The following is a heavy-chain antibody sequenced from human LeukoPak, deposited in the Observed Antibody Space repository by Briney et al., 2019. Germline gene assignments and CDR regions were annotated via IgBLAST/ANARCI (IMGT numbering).Heavy chain of an antibody. CDR1: GYTFTSYG. V-gene: IGHV1-2*02. D-gene: IGHD4-17*01. J-gene: IGHJ5*02. CDR2: INPNSGGT. Sequence: ASVKVSCKASGYTFTSYGISWVRQAPGQGLEWMGWINPNSGGTNYAQKFQGRVTMTRDTSISTAYMELSRLRSDDTAVYYCARGQTGTTYWFDPWGQGTLVTVSS. CDR3: ARGQTGTTYWFDP.